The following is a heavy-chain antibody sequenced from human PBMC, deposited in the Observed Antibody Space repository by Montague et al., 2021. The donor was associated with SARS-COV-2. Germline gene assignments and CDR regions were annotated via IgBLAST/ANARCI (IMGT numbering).Heavy chain of an antibody. D-gene: IGHD3-22*01. J-gene: IGHJ5*01. CDR2: INHTGAT. CDR1: GGSFSDYY. V-gene: IGHV4-34*01. CDR3: ARGLIRINMVVVIFIGGQYWFDS. Sequence: SETLSLTCAVYGGSFSDYYWSWIRQPPGKGLEWIGEINHTGATNXNPSLKSRVTLSIDTSKNQFSMNLKSVTATDTAVYYCARGLIRINMVVVIFIGGQYWFDSWGQGTLVTVTS.